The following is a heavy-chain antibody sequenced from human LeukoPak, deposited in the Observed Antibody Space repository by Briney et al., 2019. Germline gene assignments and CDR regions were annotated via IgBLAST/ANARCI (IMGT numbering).Heavy chain of an antibody. J-gene: IGHJ4*02. D-gene: IGHD3-10*01. CDR2: IWYDGSNK. CDR3: ARETYYYGSGSYYNDY. Sequence: GGSLRLSCAASGFTFSSYGMHWVRQAPGKGLEWVAVIWYDGSNKYYADSVKGRFTISRDNSKNTLYLQMNSLRAEDTAVYYCARETYYYGSGSYYNDYWGQGTLVTVSP. V-gene: IGHV3-33*01. CDR1: GFTFSSYG.